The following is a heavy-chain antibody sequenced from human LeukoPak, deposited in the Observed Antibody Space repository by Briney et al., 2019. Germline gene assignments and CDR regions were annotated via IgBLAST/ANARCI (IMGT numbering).Heavy chain of an antibody. CDR2: ITNSGNSK. D-gene: IGHD6-13*01. J-gene: IGHJ5*02. CDR1: EFTFSSYS. CDR3: ARAEFIAAAGTRWFDP. Sequence: GGSLRLSCAASEFTFSSYSMNWVRQAPGKGLKWVSYITNSGNSKSYADSVKGRFTISRDNTKNSLYLQMNGLRAEDTAVYYCARAEFIAAAGTRWFDPWGQGTLVTVSS. V-gene: IGHV3-48*01.